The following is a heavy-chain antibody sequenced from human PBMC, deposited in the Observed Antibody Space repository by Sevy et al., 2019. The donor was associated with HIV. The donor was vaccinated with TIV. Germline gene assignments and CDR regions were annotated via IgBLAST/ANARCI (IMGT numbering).Heavy chain of an antibody. D-gene: IGHD5-18*01. V-gene: IGHV3-74*01. J-gene: IGHJ6*02. CDR3: ARDGEYSYGYYYYGMDV. Sequence: GGSLRLSCAASGFTFSSYWMHWVRQAPGQGLMWVSRINSDGSSTSYADSVKGRFTISRDNAKNTLYLQMNSLRAEDTAVYYCARDGEYSYGYYYYGMDVWGQGTTVTVSS. CDR2: INSDGSST. CDR1: GFTFSSYW.